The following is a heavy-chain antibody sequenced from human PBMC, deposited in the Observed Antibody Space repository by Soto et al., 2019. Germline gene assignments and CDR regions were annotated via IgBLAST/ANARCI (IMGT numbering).Heavy chain of an antibody. CDR2: ISGSGGST. CDR3: AKVVKYDVLFVYYNGPDYYVMDV. CDR1: GFTFSIYS. V-gene: IGHV3-23*01. Sequence: GGSLRLSCAASGFTFSIYSMNWVRQAPGKGLEWVSLISGSGGSTHYADSVEGRFTISRDNSKNTLYLEMDSLRAEDTAVYYFAKVVKYDVLFVYYNGPDYYVMDVWGQGTTVTVSS. D-gene: IGHD3-9*01. J-gene: IGHJ6*02.